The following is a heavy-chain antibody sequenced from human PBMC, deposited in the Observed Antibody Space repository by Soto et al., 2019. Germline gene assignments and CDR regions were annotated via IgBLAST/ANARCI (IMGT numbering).Heavy chain of an antibody. CDR1: GFTFSSYS. Sequence: EVQLVESGGGLVKPGGSLRLSCAASGFTFSSYSMNWVRQAPGKGLEWVSSISSSSSYIYYADSVKGRFTISRDNAKNSLYLQMNSLRAEDTAVYYCARDAKTTVTRGYYYYYMDVWGKGTTVTVSS. CDR3: ARDAKTTVTRGYYYYYMDV. D-gene: IGHD4-17*01. V-gene: IGHV3-21*01. CDR2: ISSSSSYI. J-gene: IGHJ6*03.